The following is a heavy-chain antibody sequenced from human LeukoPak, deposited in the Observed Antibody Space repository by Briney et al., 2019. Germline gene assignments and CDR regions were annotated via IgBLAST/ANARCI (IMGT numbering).Heavy chain of an antibody. CDR1: GGSVSSYD. CDR3: AREREGYCRSIRCFRNWFDP. Sequence: PSETLSLTCTVSGGSVSSYDWSWIRQPAGKGLEWIGRIHTDERTNYNPSLKSRVTLSVDTPKNQFSLKLTSVTAADTAVYYCAREREGYCRSIRCFRNWFDPWGQGTLVTVSS. D-gene: IGHD2-2*01. J-gene: IGHJ5*02. V-gene: IGHV4-4*07. CDR2: IHTDERT.